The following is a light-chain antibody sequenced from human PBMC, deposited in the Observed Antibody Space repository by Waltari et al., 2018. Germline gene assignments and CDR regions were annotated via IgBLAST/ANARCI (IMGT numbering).Light chain of an antibody. J-gene: IGKJ3*01. Sequence: DIQMTQSPSTLSASVGDRVTITCRASRSIGTWLAWYQQKSANAPILLIYKASTLESGVPSRFRGSGSGTEFTLTISSLQPDDCATYYCQQYNSFVTFGPGTKVDV. CDR3: QQYNSFVT. V-gene: IGKV1-5*03. CDR2: KAS. CDR1: RSIGTW.